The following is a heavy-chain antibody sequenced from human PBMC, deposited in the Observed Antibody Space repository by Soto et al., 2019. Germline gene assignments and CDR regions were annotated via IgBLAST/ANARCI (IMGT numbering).Heavy chain of an antibody. D-gene: IGHD3-3*01. CDR2: INHSGST. V-gene: IGHV4-34*01. CDR3: ARAHRGGYYTGRRNYYYGMDV. Sequence: PSETLSLTCAVYGGSFSGYYWIWIRQPPGKGLEWIGEINHSGSTNYNPSLKSRVTISVDTSKNQFSLKLSSVTAADTAVYYCARAHRGGYYTGRRNYYYGMDVWGQGTTVTVSS. CDR1: GGSFSGYY. J-gene: IGHJ6*02.